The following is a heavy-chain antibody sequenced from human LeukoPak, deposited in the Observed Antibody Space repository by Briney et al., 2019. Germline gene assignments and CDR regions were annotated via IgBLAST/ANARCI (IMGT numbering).Heavy chain of an antibody. Sequence: GASVKVSCKASGYTFTGYYMHWVRQAPGQGLEWMGWINPNSGGTNYAQKFQGRVTMTRDTSISTAYMELSRLRSDDTAVYYCAREPGQSPAIDPTFVLRVGATPADYWGQGTLVTVSS. CDR1: GYTFTGYY. CDR3: AREPGQSPAIDPTFVLRVGATPADY. J-gene: IGHJ4*02. D-gene: IGHD1-26*01. V-gene: IGHV1-2*02. CDR2: INPNSGGT.